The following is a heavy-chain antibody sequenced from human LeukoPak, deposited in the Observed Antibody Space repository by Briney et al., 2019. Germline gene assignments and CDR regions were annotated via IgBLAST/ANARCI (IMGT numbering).Heavy chain of an antibody. V-gene: IGHV4-59*01. J-gene: IGHJ6*03. D-gene: IGHD3-10*01. CDR2: IYYSGST. CDR3: ARAPMVRGVMAYYYYMDV. CDR1: GGSISSYY. Sequence: SETLSLTCTASGGSISSYYWSWIRQPPGKGLEWIGYIYYSGSTNYNPSLKSRVTISVDTSKNQFSLKLSSVTAADTAVYYCARAPMVRGVMAYYYYMDVWGKGTTVTVSS.